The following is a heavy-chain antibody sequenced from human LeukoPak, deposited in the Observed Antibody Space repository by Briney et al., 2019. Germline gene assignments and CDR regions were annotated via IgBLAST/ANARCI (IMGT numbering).Heavy chain of an antibody. Sequence: SETLSLTCTVSGGSISSGDYYWSWIRQPLGKGLEWIGYIYYSGSTYYNPSLKSRVTISVDTSKNQFSLKLSSVAAADTAVYYCARDLPDCSGGSCAGHYWGQGTLVTVSS. CDR2: IYYSGST. D-gene: IGHD2-15*01. V-gene: IGHV4-30-4*08. J-gene: IGHJ4*02. CDR1: GGSISSGDYY. CDR3: ARDLPDCSGGSCAGHY.